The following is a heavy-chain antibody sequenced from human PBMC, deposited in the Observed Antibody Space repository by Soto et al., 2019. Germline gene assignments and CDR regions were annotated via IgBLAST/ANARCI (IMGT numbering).Heavy chain of an antibody. J-gene: IGHJ5*02. V-gene: IGHV1-2*02. CDR1: GFSFTGYY. CDR3: GKDLQRQLAYWLDP. Sequence: ASVKVSCKPSGFSFTGYYIHWLRQAPGQGLEWMGWINAHSGGTEYAQKFQGRVTLTRDTSISTAYMTLSSLRSDDPAIYYCGKDLQRQLAYWLDPWGQGTKVTVSS. CDR2: INAHSGGT. D-gene: IGHD6-6*01.